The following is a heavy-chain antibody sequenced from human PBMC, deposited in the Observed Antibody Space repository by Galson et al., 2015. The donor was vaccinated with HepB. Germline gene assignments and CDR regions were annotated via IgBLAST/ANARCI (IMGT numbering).Heavy chain of an antibody. J-gene: IGHJ6*03. V-gene: IGHV3-30-3*01. Sequence: SLRLSCAASGFTFSSYAMHWVRQAPGKGLEWVAVISYDGSNKYYADSVKGRFTISRDNSKNTLYLQMNSLRAEDTAVYYCARGPDRRFLEWSTDLYYYYMDVWGKGTTVTVSS. CDR1: GFTFSSYA. CDR2: ISYDGSNK. D-gene: IGHD3-3*01. CDR3: ARGPDRRFLEWSTDLYYYYMDV.